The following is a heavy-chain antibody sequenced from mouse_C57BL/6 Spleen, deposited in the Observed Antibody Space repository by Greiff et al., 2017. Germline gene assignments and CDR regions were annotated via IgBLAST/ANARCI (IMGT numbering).Heavy chain of an antibody. CDR3: ARGATTVVPFDY. J-gene: IGHJ2*01. D-gene: IGHD1-1*01. CDR2: IDPSGSYT. CDR1: GYTFTSYW. Sequence: QVQLQQPGAELVRPGTSVKLSCKASGYTFTSYWMHWVKQRPGQGLEWIGMIDPSGSYTYYNQKFKGKATLTVDTSSSTAYMQLSSLTSEDSAVLFCARGATTVVPFDYWGQGTTLTVSS. V-gene: IGHV1-59*01.